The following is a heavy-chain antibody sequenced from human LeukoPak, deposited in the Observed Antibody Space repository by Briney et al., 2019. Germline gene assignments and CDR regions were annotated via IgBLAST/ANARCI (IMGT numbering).Heavy chain of an antibody. D-gene: IGHD4-11*01. Sequence: PSETLSLTCAVYGGSFSGYYWSWIRQPPGKGLEWIGYIYYSGSTNYNPSLKSRVTISVDTSKNQFSLKLSSVTAADTAVYYCARGAVTRRGVAFDYWGQGTLVTVSS. V-gene: IGHV4-59*01. J-gene: IGHJ4*02. CDR1: GGSFSGYY. CDR3: ARGAVTRRGVAFDY. CDR2: IYYSGST.